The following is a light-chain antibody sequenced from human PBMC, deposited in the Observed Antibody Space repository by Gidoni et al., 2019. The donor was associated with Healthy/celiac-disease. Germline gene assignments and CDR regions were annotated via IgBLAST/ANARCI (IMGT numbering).Light chain of an antibody. CDR1: KLGDKY. J-gene: IGLJ2*01. CDR3: QAWDSRVV. CDR2: QDS. V-gene: IGLV3-1*01. Sequence: SSELSPPPSVSVSPGQTTSITCSGDKLGDKYACWYQQKPGQSPVLVIYQDSKRPSGIPERFSGSNSGNTATLTISGTQAMDEADYYCQAWDSRVVFGGGTKLTVL.